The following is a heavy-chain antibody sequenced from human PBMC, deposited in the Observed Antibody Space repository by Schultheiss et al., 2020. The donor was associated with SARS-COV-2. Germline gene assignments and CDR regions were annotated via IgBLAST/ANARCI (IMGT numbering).Heavy chain of an antibody. CDR1: GFTFSSSW. Sequence: GGSLRLSCAASGFTFSSSWMHWVCQAPEKGLEWVSSISSSSSYIYYADSVKGRFTISRDNAKNSLYLQMNSLRAEDTAVYYCARDLSVSPTGAYFFDYWGQGTLVTVSS. D-gene: IGHD1-26*01. V-gene: IGHV3-21*06. CDR3: ARDLSVSPTGAYFFDY. J-gene: IGHJ4*02. CDR2: ISSSSSYI.